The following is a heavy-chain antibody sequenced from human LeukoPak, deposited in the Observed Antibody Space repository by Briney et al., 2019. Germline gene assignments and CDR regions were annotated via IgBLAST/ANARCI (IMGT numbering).Heavy chain of an antibody. J-gene: IGHJ5*02. V-gene: IGHV3-9*01. Sequence: PGRSLRLSCAASGFTFDDYAMHWVRQAPGKGLEWVSGISWNSGSIGYADSVKGRFTISRDNAKNSLYLQMNGLRAEDTALYYCAKDIEPQYSSRWYGLDFDPWGQGTLVTVSS. D-gene: IGHD6-13*01. CDR1: GFTFDDYA. CDR2: ISWNSGSI. CDR3: AKDIEPQYSSRWYGLDFDP.